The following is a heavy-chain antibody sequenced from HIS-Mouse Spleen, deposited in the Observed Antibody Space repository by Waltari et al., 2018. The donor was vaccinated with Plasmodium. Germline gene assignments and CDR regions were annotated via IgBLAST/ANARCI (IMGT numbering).Heavy chain of an antibody. D-gene: IGHD1-26*01. CDR2: IYYSGST. Sequence: QVQLQESGPGLVKPSETLSLTCTVSGGSISSYYWNWIRQPPGKGLEWVGYIYYSGSTNYNPSLKSRVTISVDTSKNQFSLKLSSVTAADTAVYYCAREVNSGTFDYWGQGTLVTVSS. CDR1: GGSISSYY. J-gene: IGHJ4*02. CDR3: AREVNSGTFDY. V-gene: IGHV4-59*01.